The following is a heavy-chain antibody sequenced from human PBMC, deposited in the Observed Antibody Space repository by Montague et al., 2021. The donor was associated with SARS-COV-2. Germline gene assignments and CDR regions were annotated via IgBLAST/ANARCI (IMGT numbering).Heavy chain of an antibody. CDR3: ARAGRVRFLEYGMDV. D-gene: IGHD3-3*01. CDR2: IYYSEST. J-gene: IGHJ6*02. CDR1: GGSISSYY. Sequence: SETLSLTCTVSGGSISSYYWSWIRQPPGKGLEWIGNIYYSESTNXNPSLKSRVTISVDTSKKQFSLKLSSVTAADTAVYYCARAGRVRFLEYGMDVWGQGTTVTVSS. V-gene: IGHV4-59*01.